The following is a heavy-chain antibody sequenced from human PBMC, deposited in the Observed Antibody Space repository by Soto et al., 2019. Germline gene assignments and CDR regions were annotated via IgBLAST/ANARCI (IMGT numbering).Heavy chain of an antibody. CDR1: GGSISSSY. D-gene: IGHD3-10*02. CDR2: IFYSGST. CDR3: ASMIGDPVLSFDS. Sequence: SETLSLTCTVSGGSISSSYWSWIRQPPGKGLEWIGFIFYSGSTSYNPSLKCRVTISIDTSEYQFPLKLNSVTAADTAVYYCASMIGDPVLSFDSWGQGTLVTVSS. J-gene: IGHJ5*01. V-gene: IGHV4-59*01.